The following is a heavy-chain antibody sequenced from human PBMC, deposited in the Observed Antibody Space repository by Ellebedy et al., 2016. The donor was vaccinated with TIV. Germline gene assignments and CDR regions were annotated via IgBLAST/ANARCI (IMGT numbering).Heavy chain of an antibody. D-gene: IGHD1-1*01. Sequence: ASVKVSCKASGYTFTTHGITWVRQAPGQGLEWVGIINPSRGTTVYAQKFRGRVTMTRDTSTSTVYMDLTSLRSDDSAVYYCAKDRGTTGVTWGDHLDTWGQGTLVTVSS. CDR1: GYTFTTHG. CDR3: AKDRGTTGVTWGDHLDT. CDR2: INPSRGTT. J-gene: IGHJ5*02. V-gene: IGHV1-46*01.